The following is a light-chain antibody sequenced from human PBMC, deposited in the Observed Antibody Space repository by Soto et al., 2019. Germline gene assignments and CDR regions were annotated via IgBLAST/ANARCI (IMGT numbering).Light chain of an antibody. Sequence: EIVLTQSPGTLSLSPGERATISCRASQRVSSRYFAWFQQRPGQVPRLLIFGSSSRATGIPDRFSGSGSGTVFTLTISRLEPEDFGVYYCQQYYHSPLTFGQGTKV. J-gene: IGKJ1*01. V-gene: IGKV3-20*01. CDR3: QQYYHSPLT. CDR1: QRVSSRY. CDR2: GSS.